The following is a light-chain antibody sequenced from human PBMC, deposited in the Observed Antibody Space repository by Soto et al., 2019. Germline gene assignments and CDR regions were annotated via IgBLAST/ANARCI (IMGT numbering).Light chain of an antibody. CDR2: WAS. CDR3: QQYYSTPLT. J-gene: IGKJ4*01. Sequence: DIVMTQSPDSLAVSLGERATINCKSSQSVLYSSDNKNYLAWYQQKPGQPPKLVIYWASTRESGVPDRFSGSGSGEDFTLTISSLQAEDVAVYYCQQYYSTPLTFGGGTKVEIK. CDR1: QSVLYSSDNKNY. V-gene: IGKV4-1*01.